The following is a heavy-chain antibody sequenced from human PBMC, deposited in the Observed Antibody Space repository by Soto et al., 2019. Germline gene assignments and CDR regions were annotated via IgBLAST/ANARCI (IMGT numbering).Heavy chain of an antibody. V-gene: IGHV1-69*01. CDR2: IIPIFGTA. CDR3: ARTVLGTNLIQTGYYVDY. J-gene: IGHJ4*02. CDR1: GGTFSSYA. Sequence: QVQLVQSGAEVKKPGSSVKVSCKASGGTFSSYAISWVRQAPGQGLEWMGGIIPIFGTANYAQKFQGRVTLTADESTSTAYMELSSLGSKDTAVYYCARTVLGTNLIQTGYYVDYWGQGTLVTVSS. D-gene: IGHD2-8*02.